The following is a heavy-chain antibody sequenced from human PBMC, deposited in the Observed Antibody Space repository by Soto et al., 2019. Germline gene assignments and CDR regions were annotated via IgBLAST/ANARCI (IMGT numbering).Heavy chain of an antibody. V-gene: IGHV3-21*01. CDR2: ISSSSSYI. J-gene: IGHJ6*02. CDR1: GFTLRSYS. CDR3: ARDGVATSPLDYYYYGMDV. D-gene: IGHD5-12*01. Sequence: PGGSLRLSCAASGFTLRSYSMNWVRQAPGKGLEWVSSISSSSSYIYYADSVKGRFTISRDNAKNSLYLQMNSLRAEDTAVYYSARDGVATSPLDYYYYGMDVWGQGTTVTVSS.